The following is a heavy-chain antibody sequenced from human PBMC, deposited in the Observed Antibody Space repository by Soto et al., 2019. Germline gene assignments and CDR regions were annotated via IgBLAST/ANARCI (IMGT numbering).Heavy chain of an antibody. CDR1: GGSITRSSYF. V-gene: IGHV4-39*01. J-gene: IGHJ5*02. Sequence: SETLSLTCIVSGGSITRSSYFWGWVRQSPGKGLEWIGTIYFTGNAYYTPSLKSRLTMSIDTSKNEFSLRLNSVTAADTAVYYCAGQTFTIAAASYGRSNWFDPWGPGTLVTVSS. CDR2: IYFTGNA. CDR3: AGQTFTIAAASYGRSNWFDP. D-gene: IGHD6-25*01.